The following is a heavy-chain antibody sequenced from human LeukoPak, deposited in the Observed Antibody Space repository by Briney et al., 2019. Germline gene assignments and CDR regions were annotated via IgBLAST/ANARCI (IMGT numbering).Heavy chain of an antibody. CDR2: IYYSGST. V-gene: IGHV4-59*12. D-gene: IGHD3-16*01. CDR1: GGSISSDY. J-gene: IGHJ6*02. CDR3: ARTAYYDYVWGSSGYYGMDV. Sequence: SETLSLTCTVSGGSISSDYWSWIRQPPGKGLEWIGYIYYSGSTNYNPSLKSRVTISVDRSKIQFSLKLSSVTAADTAVYYCARTAYYDYVWGSSGYYGMDVWGQGTTVTVSS.